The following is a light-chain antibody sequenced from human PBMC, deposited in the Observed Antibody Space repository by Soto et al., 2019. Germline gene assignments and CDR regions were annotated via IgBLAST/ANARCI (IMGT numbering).Light chain of an antibody. J-gene: IGKJ5*01. CDR1: QSVSSN. CDR3: QQYNNWPPFP. Sequence: EIVMTQSPATLSVSPGERATLSCRASQSVSSNLPWYQQKPGQAPRLLIYGASTRATGIPARFSGSGSGTEFPLTISSLQSEDFEVYYYQQYNNWPPFPFGKGTRLEFK. V-gene: IGKV3-15*01. CDR2: GAS.